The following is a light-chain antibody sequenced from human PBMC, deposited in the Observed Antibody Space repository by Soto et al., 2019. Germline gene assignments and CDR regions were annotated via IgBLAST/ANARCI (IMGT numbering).Light chain of an antibody. V-gene: IGLV2-14*01. CDR1: SSDIGVYNY. CDR2: EVT. CDR3: SSYTSSSTLV. J-gene: IGLJ3*02. Sequence: QSALTQPSSVSGSLGQSITISCTGSSSDIGVYNYVSWYQQHPGKAPKLMIYEVTKRPSGVSNRFSGSKTGNTASLTISRLQAEDEAEYHCSSYTSSSTLVFGGGTKVTVL.